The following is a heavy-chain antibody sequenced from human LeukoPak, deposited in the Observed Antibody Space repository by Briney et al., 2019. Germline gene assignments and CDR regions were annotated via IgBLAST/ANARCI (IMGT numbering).Heavy chain of an antibody. CDR3: ARDPIASGYDYGGFDY. J-gene: IGHJ4*02. D-gene: IGHD5-12*01. Sequence: GVPLSLLCAPSVFPLWLYCMSGAPGAPGRAREGVTNIKQEGSEKYYVDSVKGRHPISRDYPKHSLYPQINSLRTEHTAVYYCARDPIASGYDYGGFDYWGQGTLVTVSS. CDR1: VFPLWLYC. CDR2: IKQEGSEK. V-gene: IGHV3-7*01.